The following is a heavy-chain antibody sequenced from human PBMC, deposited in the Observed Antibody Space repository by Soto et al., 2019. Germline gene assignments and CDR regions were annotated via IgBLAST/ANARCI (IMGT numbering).Heavy chain of an antibody. V-gene: IGHV5-10-1*01. CDR2: IDPSEAYS. D-gene: IGHD6-6*01. J-gene: IGHJ1*01. CDR1: GYSFTTHC. Sequence: GESLKISCKGSGYSFTTHCISWVRQMPGKGLEWMGRIDPSEAYSNYSPSFQGHVTISVDKSLSTVYLQWTSLEASDTAIYYCARTDNHSDYRSSSDAEFLQHWGHGTLVTVYS. CDR3: ARTDNHSDYRSSSDAEFLQH.